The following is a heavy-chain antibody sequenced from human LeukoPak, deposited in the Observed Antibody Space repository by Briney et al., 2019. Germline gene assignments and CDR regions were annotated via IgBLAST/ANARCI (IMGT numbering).Heavy chain of an antibody. V-gene: IGHV3-20*04. CDR2: INWNGGST. CDR1: GFTFDDYG. D-gene: IGHD3-10*01. CDR3: ARAGRYDKGRGDFDY. J-gene: IGHJ4*02. Sequence: GGSLRLSCAASGFTFDDYGMSWVRHAPGKGLEWVSGINWNGGSTGYADSVKGRFTISRDNAKNSLYLQMSSLRAEDTALYYCARAGRYDKGRGDFDYWGQGTLVTVSS.